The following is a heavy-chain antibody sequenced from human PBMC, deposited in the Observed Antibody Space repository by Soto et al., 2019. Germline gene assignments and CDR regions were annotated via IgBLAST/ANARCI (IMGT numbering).Heavy chain of an antibody. Sequence: ASVKVSCKASGGTFSSYAISWVRQAPGQGLEWMGGIIPIFGTANYAQKFQGRVTITADESTSTAYMELSSLRSEDTAVYYCARVKSITMVRGVIKAGYYYYGMDVWGQGTTVTVSS. V-gene: IGHV1-69*13. CDR1: GGTFSSYA. CDR2: IIPIFGTA. D-gene: IGHD3-10*01. CDR3: ARVKSITMVRGVIKAGYYYYGMDV. J-gene: IGHJ6*02.